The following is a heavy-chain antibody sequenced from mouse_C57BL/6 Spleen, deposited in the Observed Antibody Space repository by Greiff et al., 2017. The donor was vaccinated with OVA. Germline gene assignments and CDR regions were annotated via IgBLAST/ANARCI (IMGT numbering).Heavy chain of an antibody. CDR1: GYTFTSYG. J-gene: IGHJ3*01. V-gene: IGHV1-81*01. CDR2: IYPRSGNT. D-gene: IGHD2-5*01. Sequence: QVQLQQSGAELARPGASVKLSCKASGYTFTSYGISWVNQRTGQGLEWIGEIYPRSGNTYYNEKFKGKATLTADKSSSTAYMELRSLTSEDFAGYCCERWEYSNYDAYWGQGTLVTVSA. CDR3: ERWEYSNYDAY.